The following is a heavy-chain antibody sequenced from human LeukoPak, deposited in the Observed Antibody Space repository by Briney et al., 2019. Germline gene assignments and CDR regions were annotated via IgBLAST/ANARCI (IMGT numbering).Heavy chain of an antibody. J-gene: IGHJ4*02. Sequence: GSLRLSCAASGFTFSSYAMSWVRQAPGKGLDWVSAISGSGSSTYYADSVKGRFAISRDNSKNTLSLQMNSLRAEDTAVYYCAKDQHGIVVVPAPIPFDYWGQGTLVTVSS. CDR1: GFTFSSYA. CDR2: ISGSGSST. CDR3: AKDQHGIVVVPAPIPFDY. V-gene: IGHV3-23*01. D-gene: IGHD2-2*01.